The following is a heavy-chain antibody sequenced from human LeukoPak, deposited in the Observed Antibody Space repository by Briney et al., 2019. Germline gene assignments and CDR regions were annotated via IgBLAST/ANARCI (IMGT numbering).Heavy chain of an antibody. Sequence: SETLSLTCTVSGGSISSSSYYWGWIRQPPGRGLEWIGSIYYNGSTYYNPSLKSRVTISVHTSKRQFSLKLSSVTAADTALYYCARAPYYYDSSGYFPSPFFDYWGQGTLVTVSS. CDR2: IYYNGST. CDR1: GGSISSSSYY. D-gene: IGHD3-22*01. V-gene: IGHV4-39*07. CDR3: ARAPYYYDSSGYFPSPFFDY. J-gene: IGHJ4*02.